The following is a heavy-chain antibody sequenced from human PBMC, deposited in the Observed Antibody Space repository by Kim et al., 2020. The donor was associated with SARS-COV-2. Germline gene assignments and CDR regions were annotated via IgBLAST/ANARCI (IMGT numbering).Heavy chain of an antibody. CDR1: GYSFTSYW. V-gene: IGHV5-51*07. Sequence: GESLKISCKGSGYSFTSYWIGWVHQMPGKGLEWMGIIYPGDSDTRYSPSFQGQVTISAVKSISTAYLQWSSLKASDTAMYYCARLSGENDSSGYFQQNYGMDVWGQGTTVTVSS. J-gene: IGHJ6*02. CDR3: ARLSGENDSSGYFQQNYGMDV. CDR2: IYPGDSDT. D-gene: IGHD3-22*01.